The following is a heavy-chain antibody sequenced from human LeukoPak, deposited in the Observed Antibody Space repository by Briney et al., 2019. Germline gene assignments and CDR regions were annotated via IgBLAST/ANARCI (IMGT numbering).Heavy chain of an antibody. V-gene: IGHV3-74*01. D-gene: IGHD3-22*01. J-gene: IGHJ4*01. CDR2: IESDGTTT. Sequence: GGSLRLSCAASGFTFSRYWMHWVRQAPGKGLVWVSRIESDGTTTTYADSVKGRFTISRDNAKNTLYLQMNSLRAEDTAVYYCTRGQSSGYSSGDYWGQEPWSPSPQ. CDR1: GFTFSRYW. CDR3: TRGQSSGYSSGDY.